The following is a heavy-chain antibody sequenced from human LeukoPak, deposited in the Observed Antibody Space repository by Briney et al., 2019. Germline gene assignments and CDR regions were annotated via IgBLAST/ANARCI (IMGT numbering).Heavy chain of an antibody. CDR3: AEYCSAASCYSGFDY. Sequence: GGSLRLSCAASGFTFTTYAMSWVRQAPGKGLEWVSTVSNRGDYTYYADSVKGRFTISRDNSKNTLYLQMNSLRAEDTAVYYCAEYCSAASCYSGFDYWGQGTLVTVSS. CDR2: VSNRGDYT. CDR1: GFTFTTYA. V-gene: IGHV3-23*01. D-gene: IGHD2-15*01. J-gene: IGHJ4*02.